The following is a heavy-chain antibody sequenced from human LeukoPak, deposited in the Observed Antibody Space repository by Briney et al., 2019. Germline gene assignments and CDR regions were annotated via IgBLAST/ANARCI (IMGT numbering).Heavy chain of an antibody. CDR2: IYSGGST. D-gene: IGHD6-13*01. J-gene: IGHJ3*02. Sequence: GGSLRLSCAASGFTVSSNYMSWVRQAPGKGLEWVSVIYSGGSTYYADSVKGRFTISRDNSKNTLYLQMNSLRAEDTAVYYCAKIQQLARDNDAFDIWGQGTMVTVSS. V-gene: IGHV3-53*01. CDR1: GFTVSSNY. CDR3: AKIQQLARDNDAFDI.